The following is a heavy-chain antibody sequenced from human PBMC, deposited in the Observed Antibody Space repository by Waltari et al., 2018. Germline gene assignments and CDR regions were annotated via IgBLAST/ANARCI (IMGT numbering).Heavy chain of an antibody. V-gene: IGHV3-74*01. D-gene: IGHD2-15*01. Sequence: EVPLVESGGGLVQPGGSLRLSCAASGFTFNNYWMQWVRQVPGKGLVWVSGINGDESRITAADPVKGRFTISRDKAKNTLYLQMNSLRAEDTAVYYCTREDQDVDIWGQGTMVTVSS. CDR2: INGDESRI. CDR3: TREDQDVDI. CDR1: GFTFNNYW. J-gene: IGHJ3*02.